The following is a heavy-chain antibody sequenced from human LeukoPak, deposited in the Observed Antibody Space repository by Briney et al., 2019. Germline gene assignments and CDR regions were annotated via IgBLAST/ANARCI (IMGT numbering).Heavy chain of an antibody. CDR3: ARPHYYDSSGGGRGAFDI. D-gene: IGHD3-22*01. Sequence: GESLKISCRVSGYSFPIYWIGWVREMPGRGLEWLGIIYPGDSDTRYSPSFQGQVTIPADKSISTAYLQWNSLKASDTAMYYCARPHYYDSSGGGRGAFDIWGQGTMVTVSS. J-gene: IGHJ3*02. CDR1: GYSFPIYW. V-gene: IGHV5-51*01. CDR2: IYPGDSDT.